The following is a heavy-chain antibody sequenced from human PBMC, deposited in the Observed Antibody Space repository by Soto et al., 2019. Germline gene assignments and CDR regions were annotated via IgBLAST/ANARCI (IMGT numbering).Heavy chain of an antibody. J-gene: IGHJ6*02. D-gene: IGHD3-3*01. V-gene: IGHV1-3*01. CDR2: INAGNGNT. CDR3: ARESDFWSGFGV. Sequence: ASVKVSCKASGYTFTSYAMHWVRQAPGQRLEWMGWINAGNGNTKYSQKFQGRVTITRDTSASTAYMELSSLRSEDTAVYYCARESDFWSGFGVWGQGTTVTVSS. CDR1: GYTFTSYA.